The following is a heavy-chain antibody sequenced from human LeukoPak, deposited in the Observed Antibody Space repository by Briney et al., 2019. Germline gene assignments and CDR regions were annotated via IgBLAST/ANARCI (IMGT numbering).Heavy chain of an antibody. CDR3: ARTGIAAAGTWSFWFDP. D-gene: IGHD6-13*01. CDR1: GFTFSSYS. V-gene: IGHV3-21*01. CDR2: ISSSSSYI. J-gene: IGHJ5*02. Sequence: GGSLRLSCAASGFTFSSYSMNCVRQAPGKGLEWVSSISSSSSYIYYADSVKGRFTISRDNAKNSLYLQMNSLRAEDTAVYYCARTGIAAAGTWSFWFDPWGQGTLVTVSS.